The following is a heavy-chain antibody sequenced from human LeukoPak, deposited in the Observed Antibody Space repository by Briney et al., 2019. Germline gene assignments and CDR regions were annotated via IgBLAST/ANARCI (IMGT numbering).Heavy chain of an antibody. CDR2: IYYSGST. CDR3: AREGITIFGVVRMFDP. J-gene: IGHJ5*02. Sequence: SETLSLTCTVSGGSISSSSYYWGWIRQPPGKGLEWIGSIYYSGSTYYNPSLKSRVTISVDTSKNQFSLKLSSVTAADTAVYYCAREGITIFGVVRMFDPWGQGTLVTVSS. D-gene: IGHD3-3*01. V-gene: IGHV4-39*07. CDR1: GGSISSSSYY.